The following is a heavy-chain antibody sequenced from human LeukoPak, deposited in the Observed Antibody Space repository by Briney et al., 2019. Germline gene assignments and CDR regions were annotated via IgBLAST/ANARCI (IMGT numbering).Heavy chain of an antibody. J-gene: IGHJ4*02. CDR2: INPNSGGT. D-gene: IGHD1-26*01. V-gene: IGHV1-2*02. CDR3: AKRPSGIHQPFEY. Sequence: ASVKVSCKASGYTFTGYYMHWVRQAPGQGLEWMGWINPNSGGTNYAQKFQGRVTMTRDTSISTAYMELSRLRSDDTAVYYCAKRPSGIHQPFEYWGQGTLVTVSS. CDR1: GYTFTGYY.